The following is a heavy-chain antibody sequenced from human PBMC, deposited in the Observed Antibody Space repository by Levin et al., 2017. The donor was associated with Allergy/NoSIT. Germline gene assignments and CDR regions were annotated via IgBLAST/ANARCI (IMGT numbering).Heavy chain of an antibody. CDR1: GFTFSTYG. Sequence: GGSLRLSCTASGFTFSTYGIHWVRQAPGKGLEWVAHISYEGINKYYPDSVKGRFTISRDNSKNTLYLQMNSLRAEDTAIYYCTKDRISMIGGWFDPWGQGTLVTVSS. D-gene: IGHD3-22*01. CDR3: TKDRISMIGGWFDP. V-gene: IGHV3-30*18. J-gene: IGHJ5*02. CDR2: ISYEGINK.